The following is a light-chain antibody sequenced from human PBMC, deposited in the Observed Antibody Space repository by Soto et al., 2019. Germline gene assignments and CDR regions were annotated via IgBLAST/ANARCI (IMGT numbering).Light chain of an antibody. Sequence: EVLMTQSPATLSVSPGERATLSCRASESVSSNLAWYQQRPGQAPRLVIYGASTRANGIPARFSGGGSGTEFTLTISSLQSEDFAVYYCQQYNSWHPITFGQGTRLEIK. CDR1: ESVSSN. CDR3: QQYNSWHPIT. J-gene: IGKJ5*01. CDR2: GAS. V-gene: IGKV3-15*01.